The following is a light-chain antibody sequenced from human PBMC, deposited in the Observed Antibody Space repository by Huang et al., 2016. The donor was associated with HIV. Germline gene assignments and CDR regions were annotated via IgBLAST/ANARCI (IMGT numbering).Light chain of an antibody. CDR2: RAS. J-gene: IGKJ2*03. CDR1: QSVNNNY. CDR3: QQFGSSPPYS. V-gene: IGKV3-20*01. Sequence: EILLTQSPDTLSLSPGERATLSCRASQSVNNNYLAWYQQKPGQAPRLLIYRASTRATGIPDRFSGSGVGTDFPLTLRRLGPDDFGVYYCQQFGSSPPYSFGQGTKLEIK.